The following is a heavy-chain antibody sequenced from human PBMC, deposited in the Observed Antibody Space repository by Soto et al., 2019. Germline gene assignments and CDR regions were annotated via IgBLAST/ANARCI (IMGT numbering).Heavy chain of an antibody. CDR2: ILVDGRT. V-gene: IGHV3-23*01. D-gene: IGHD2-8*02. CDR3: AKATATGGGAFDF. CDR1: GFPCGSYD. J-gene: IGHJ3*01. Sequence: EVQMLASGGGLAQPGGSLRLSCAASGFPCGSYDMTWVRQAPGKGLEWVSTILVDGRTFYVDSVKGRFTISRDNSRNTVYLQMNSLTAGDTALYYRAKATATGGGAFDFCGQGTMVTVSS.